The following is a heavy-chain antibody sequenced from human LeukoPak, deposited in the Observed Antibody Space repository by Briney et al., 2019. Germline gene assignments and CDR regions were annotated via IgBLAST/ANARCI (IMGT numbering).Heavy chain of an antibody. V-gene: IGHV1/OR15-3*02. CDR2: INAGNGNT. CDR3: AREGGGVLWFGEGEFDY. J-gene: IGHJ4*02. Sequence: GASVKVSCKASGYTFTDYFMNWMRQAPGQRLEWMGWINAGNGNTKYSQKLQGRVTITRDTSSSTAYMQLSSLRSEDTAVYYCAREGGGVLWFGEGEFDYWGQGTLVTVSS. CDR1: GYTFTDYF. D-gene: IGHD3-10*01.